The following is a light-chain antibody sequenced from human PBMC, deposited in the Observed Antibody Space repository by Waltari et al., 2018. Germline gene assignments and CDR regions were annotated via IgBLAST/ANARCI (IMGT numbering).Light chain of an antibody. CDR1: SSNIGRHY. Sequence: QSVLTQPPSASGTPGQRVTISCSGVSSNIGRHYVYWYQQLPGTAPKLLIDRNDNRPSGVPERCAGAKPGTSAALAISGLRSEDEADYYCAAWDDSLFVGFGGGTKLTVL. CDR2: RND. V-gene: IGLV1-47*01. J-gene: IGLJ2*01. CDR3: AAWDDSLFVG.